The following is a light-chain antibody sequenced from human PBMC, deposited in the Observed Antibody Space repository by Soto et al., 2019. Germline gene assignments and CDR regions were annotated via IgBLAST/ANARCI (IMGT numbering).Light chain of an antibody. CDR3: GADHGGGSNFVYG. CDR2: VGTGGIVG. V-gene: IGLV9-49*01. Sequence: QPVLTQPPSASASLGASVTLTCTLSSGYSNYKVDWYQQRPGKGPRFVMRVGTGGIVGSKGDGIPDRFSVLGSGLNRYLTINNIQEEDESDYYCGADHGGGSNFVYGFGTGTKLTVL. J-gene: IGLJ1*01. CDR1: SGYSNYK.